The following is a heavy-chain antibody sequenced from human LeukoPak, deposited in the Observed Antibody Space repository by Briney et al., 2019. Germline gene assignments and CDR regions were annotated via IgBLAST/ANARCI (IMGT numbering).Heavy chain of an antibody. CDR3: SSSQRSDF. J-gene: IGHJ4*02. V-gene: IGHV3-49*03. CDR2: IRSSAYGGTV. CDR1: GFSFRDYS. Sequence: GGSLRLSCTASGFSFRDYSMSWFRQAPGKGLEWVGFIRSSAYGGTVQYAASVKGRFIISRAESITTAYLEMNSLKSEDTGLYFSSSSQRSDFWGRGTLVIVSS. D-gene: IGHD6-6*01.